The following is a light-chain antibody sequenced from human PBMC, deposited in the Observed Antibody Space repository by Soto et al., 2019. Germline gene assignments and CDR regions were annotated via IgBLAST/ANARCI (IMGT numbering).Light chain of an antibody. Sequence: EIVLTQPPGTLSLSPGERATLSCRASQSVSSRDLAWYQQKPGQAPRLLIYGATSRATGIPDRFSGSGSGTDFTLTISRLEPEDFAVYYCQQYGSSPQTFGQGTKVDIK. V-gene: IGKV3-20*01. CDR2: GAT. CDR3: QQYGSSPQT. CDR1: QSVSSRD. J-gene: IGKJ1*01.